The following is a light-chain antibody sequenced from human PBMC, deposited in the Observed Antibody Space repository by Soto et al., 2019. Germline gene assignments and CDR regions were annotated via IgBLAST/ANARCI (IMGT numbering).Light chain of an antibody. V-gene: IGLV1-40*01. Sequence: QSDLTQPPSVSGAPGQRVTISCTGSSSNIGAGYDVHWYQQLPGTAPKLLIYGNSNRPSGVPDRFSGSKSGTSASLAITGLQAEDGADYYCQSYDSSLSGSYVFGTGTKVPVL. J-gene: IGLJ1*01. CDR1: SSNIGAGYD. CDR2: GNS. CDR3: QSYDSSLSGSYV.